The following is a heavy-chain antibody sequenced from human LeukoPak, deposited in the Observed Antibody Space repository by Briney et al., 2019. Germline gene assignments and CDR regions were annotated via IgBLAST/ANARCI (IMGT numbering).Heavy chain of an antibody. Sequence: GGSLRLSCAASGFSFSNYNMNWVRQAPGKGLECVSSISTSGSFIYYADSVKGRFIISRDNAKNSLYLRMYSLRADDTAVYYCASSWYCSGDNCHSRAFNYWGQGTLVTVSS. V-gene: IGHV3-21*01. D-gene: IGHD2-15*01. CDR3: ASSWYCSGDNCHSRAFNY. CDR2: ISTSGSFI. J-gene: IGHJ4*02. CDR1: GFSFSNYN.